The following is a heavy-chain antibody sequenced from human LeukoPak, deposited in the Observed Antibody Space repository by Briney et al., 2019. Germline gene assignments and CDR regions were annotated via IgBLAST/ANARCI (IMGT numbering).Heavy chain of an antibody. CDR2: VFYSGHT. J-gene: IGHJ5*02. CDR1: GGSINSGSYY. V-gene: IGHV4-39*01. CDR3: ARHYGP. D-gene: IGHD4-17*01. Sequence: SETLSLTCTVSGGSINSGSYYWGWIRRPPGKGLEWIGNVFYSGHTFSHPSLKSRVTVSIDTSKNQFSLNLSSVTAADTAVYYCARHYGPWGQGTLVTVSS.